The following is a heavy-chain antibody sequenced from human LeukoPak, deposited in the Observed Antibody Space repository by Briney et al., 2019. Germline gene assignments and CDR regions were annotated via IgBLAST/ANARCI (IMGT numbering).Heavy chain of an antibody. V-gene: IGHV1-69*02. Sequence: SVKVSCKSSGGTFSSYTISWVRQAPGQGLEWMGRIIPILGIANYAQKFQGRATITADKATSTAYMELSSLRSYVQAVYYCARGTSTIFGVVTGRNYYYYYMDVWGKGTTVTVSS. D-gene: IGHD3-3*01. CDR3: ARGTSTIFGVVTGRNYYYYYMDV. CDR1: GGTFSSYT. CDR2: IIPILGIA. J-gene: IGHJ6*03.